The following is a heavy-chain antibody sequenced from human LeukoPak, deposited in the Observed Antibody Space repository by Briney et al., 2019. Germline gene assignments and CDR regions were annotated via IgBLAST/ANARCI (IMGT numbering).Heavy chain of an antibody. CDR3: ARDVFTKYYDSSGYYWVY. CDR2: INPSGGST. CDR1: GYTFTSYY. V-gene: IGHV1-46*01. D-gene: IGHD3-22*01. J-gene: IGHJ4*02. Sequence: GASVKVSCKASGYTFTSYYMHWVRQAPGQGLEWMGIINPSGGSTSYAQKFQGRVTMTRDMSTSTVYMELSSLRSEDTAVYYCARDVFTKYYDSSGYYWVYWGQGTLVTVSS.